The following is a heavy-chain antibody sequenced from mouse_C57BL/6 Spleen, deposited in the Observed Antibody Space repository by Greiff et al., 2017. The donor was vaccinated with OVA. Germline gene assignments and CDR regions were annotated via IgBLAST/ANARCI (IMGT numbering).Heavy chain of an antibody. Sequence: EVQLQQSGAELVRPGASVKLSCTASGFNIKDYYMHWVKQRPEQGLEWIGRIDPEDGDTEYAPKFQGKATMTADTASNTAYLQLSSLTSEDTAVYYCIYYDYAWFAYWGQGTLVTVSA. CDR3: IYYDYAWFAY. J-gene: IGHJ3*01. D-gene: IGHD2-4*01. V-gene: IGHV14-1*01. CDR1: GFNIKDYY. CDR2: IDPEDGDT.